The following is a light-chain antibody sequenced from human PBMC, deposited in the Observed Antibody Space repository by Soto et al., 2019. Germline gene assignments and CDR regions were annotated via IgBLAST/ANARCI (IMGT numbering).Light chain of an antibody. J-gene: IGLJ2*01. V-gene: IGLV2-14*03. CDR2: DVN. Sequence: QPASVSGSPGQSITISCTGTSRDIGAYNFVSWYQQHPGKAPKLMLYDVNIRPSGVSNRFSGSKSGNTASLTISGLQAEDEADYYCTSWTTSTTMIFGGGTKLTVL. CDR3: TSWTTSTTMI. CDR1: SRDIGAYNF.